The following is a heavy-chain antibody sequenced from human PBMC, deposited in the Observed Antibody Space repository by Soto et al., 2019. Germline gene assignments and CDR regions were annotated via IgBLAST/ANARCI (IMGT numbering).Heavy chain of an antibody. V-gene: IGHV3-23*01. CDR3: APMGV. CDR2: ISGSDNTT. Sequence: GGSLRLSCAASGFTFSSYAMSWVRQAPGKGLEWVSAISGSDNTTYYADSVKGRFTISRDNSKNTLYLQMSSLRADETAVYYCAPMGVWGQGTTVTVSS. J-gene: IGHJ6*02. CDR1: GFTFSSYA.